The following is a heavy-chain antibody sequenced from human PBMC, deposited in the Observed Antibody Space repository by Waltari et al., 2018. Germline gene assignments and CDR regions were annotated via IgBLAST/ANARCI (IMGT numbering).Heavy chain of an antibody. CDR1: YFTFRDYS. CDR2: ISSDGDSE. D-gene: IGHD3-22*01. V-gene: IGHV3-30*09. CDR3: ARDKEDRVDY. J-gene: IGHJ4*02. Sequence: QVQLVGSGGGVGQPGGPLRLPCVAFYFTFRDYSIPWVRQAPGQGLEWVSVISSDGDSERYEDSVKGRFAISRDNPGNTVYLQMNDLRAEDTGVYYCARDKEDRVDYWGQGILVSVSS.